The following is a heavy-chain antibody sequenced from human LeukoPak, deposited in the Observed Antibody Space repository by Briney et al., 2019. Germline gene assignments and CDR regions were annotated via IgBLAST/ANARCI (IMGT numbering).Heavy chain of an antibody. V-gene: IGHV3-23*01. Sequence: GGSLRLSCAASGFTFSSYTMSWVRQAPGKGLEWVSTITTSDGNTYYADSVKGRFTVSRDNSKSTLYLQMNSLRAEDTAVYYCARNYYFDYWGQGTLVTVSS. CDR3: ARNYYFDY. J-gene: IGHJ4*02. CDR1: GFTFSSYT. CDR2: ITTSDGNT.